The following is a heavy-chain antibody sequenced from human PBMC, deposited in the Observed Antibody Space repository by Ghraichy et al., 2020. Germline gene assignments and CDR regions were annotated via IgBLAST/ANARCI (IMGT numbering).Heavy chain of an antibody. CDR3: AKQLVPGYFDY. CDR2: ISGSGGST. J-gene: IGHJ4*02. Sequence: GGSLRLSCAASGFTFSSYAMSWVRQAPGKGLEWVSAISGSGGSTYYADSMKGRCIISRDNSKNTLYLQMNSLRAEDTAVYYCAKQLVPGYFDYWGQGTLVTVSS. V-gene: IGHV3-23*01. CDR1: GFTFSSYA. D-gene: IGHD6-6*01.